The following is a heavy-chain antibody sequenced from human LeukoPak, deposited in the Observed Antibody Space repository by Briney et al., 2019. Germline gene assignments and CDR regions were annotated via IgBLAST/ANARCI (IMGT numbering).Heavy chain of an antibody. J-gene: IGHJ6*02. CDR3: ARDRAGSPNYYYYAMDV. CDR2: INPSGGST. V-gene: IGHV1-46*01. CDR1: GYTFTSYY. D-gene: IGHD2-15*01. Sequence: GASVKVSCKASGYTFTSYYMHWVRQAPGQGLEWMGIINPSGGSTSYAQKFQGRVTMTRDTSTSTVYMELSSLRSEDTAVYYCARDRAGSPNYYYYAMDVWGQGTTVTVSS.